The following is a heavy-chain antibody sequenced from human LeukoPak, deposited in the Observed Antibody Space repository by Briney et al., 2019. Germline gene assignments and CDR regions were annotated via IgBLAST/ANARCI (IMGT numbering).Heavy chain of an antibody. V-gene: IGHV3-30*04. CDR2: ISDDGSNK. CDR1: GFTFSRYA. D-gene: IGHD4-17*01. CDR3: AREGSYGDYFNCLDP. Sequence: PGRSLRLSCAASGFTFSRYAMHWVRQAPGKGLEWVAVISDDGSNKYDADSVKGRFTIFRDNSKSTLYLQMNSLRAEDTAVYCCAREGSYGDYFNCLDPWGQGTLVTVSS. J-gene: IGHJ5*02.